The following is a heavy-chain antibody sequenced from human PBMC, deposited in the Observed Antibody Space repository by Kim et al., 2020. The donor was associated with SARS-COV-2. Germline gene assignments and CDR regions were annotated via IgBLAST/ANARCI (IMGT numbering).Heavy chain of an antibody. CDR3: ARSLGTDYREFYAMDV. J-gene: IGHJ6*02. V-gene: IGHV4-39*01. Sequence: SETLSLTCTVSGNSISSRSYYWGWIRQPPGKGLEWIGSIFYNKNTYYNPSLKSRVTIFGDTSNNQLSLKVNSVNDADTAVYYCARSLGTDYREFYAMDVWGQGTTVTVS. CDR2: IFYNKNT. D-gene: IGHD3-16*02. CDR1: GNSISSRSYY.